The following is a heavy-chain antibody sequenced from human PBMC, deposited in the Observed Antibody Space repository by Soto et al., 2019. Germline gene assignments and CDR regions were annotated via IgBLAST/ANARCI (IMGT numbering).Heavy chain of an antibody. J-gene: IGHJ4*02. Sequence: SETLSLTCTVSGASISIYSWSWLRQPAGKGLEWIGRVYSSGYSNYNPSLKSRVTISVDTSKNQFSLKLSSVTAADTAVYYCAREAIAVAGRFDYWGQGTLVTVSS. CDR1: GASISIYS. CDR3: AREAIAVAGRFDY. V-gene: IGHV4-4*07. CDR2: VYSSGYS. D-gene: IGHD6-19*01.